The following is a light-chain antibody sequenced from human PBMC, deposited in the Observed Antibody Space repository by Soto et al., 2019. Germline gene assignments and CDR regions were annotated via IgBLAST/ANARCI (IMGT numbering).Light chain of an antibody. V-gene: IGLV4-69*01. CDR3: QTWVTGTVV. Sequence: QLVLTQSPSASASLGASVKIACTLSSGHNTYAIAWHQQQPEKGPRYLMRLNTDGSHFKGDGIPDRFSGSSSGAERYLTISSLQSDDEADYYRQTWVTGTVVFGGGTKLTVL. CDR2: LNTDGSH. J-gene: IGLJ2*01. CDR1: SGHNTYA.